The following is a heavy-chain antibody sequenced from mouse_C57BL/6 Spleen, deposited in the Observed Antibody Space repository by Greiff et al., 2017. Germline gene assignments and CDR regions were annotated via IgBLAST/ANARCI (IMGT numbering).Heavy chain of an antibody. J-gene: IGHJ4*01. Sequence: VQLQQSGAELVKPGASVKLSCKASGYTFTSYWMQWVKQRPGQGLEWIGEIDPYDSDTKYNQKFKGKATLTVDTSSSTAYMQLSSLTSEDSAVYYCARSPNGTSSLDYWGQGTTVTVSS. CDR1: GYTFTSYW. CDR2: IDPYDSDT. CDR3: ARSPNGTSSLDY. D-gene: IGHD3-1*01. V-gene: IGHV1-50*01.